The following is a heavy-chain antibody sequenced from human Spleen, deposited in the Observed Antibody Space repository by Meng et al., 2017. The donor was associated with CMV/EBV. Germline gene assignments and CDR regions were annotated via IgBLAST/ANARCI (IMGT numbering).Heavy chain of an antibody. D-gene: IGHD3-3*01. CDR3: ARERMLRFLERTGGYGMDV. V-gene: IGHV1-69*05. CDR1: GGTFSSYA. J-gene: IGHJ6*02. Sequence: SVKVSCKASGGTFSSYAISWVRQAPGQGLEWMGGIIPIFGIANYAQKFQGRVTITTDESTSTAYMELSSLRSEDTAVYYCARERMLRFLERTGGYGMDVWGQGTTVTVSS. CDR2: IIPIFGIA.